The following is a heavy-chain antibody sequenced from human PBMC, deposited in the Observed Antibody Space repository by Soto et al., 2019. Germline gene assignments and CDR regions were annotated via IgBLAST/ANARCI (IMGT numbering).Heavy chain of an antibody. CDR1: GGSFSSYA. D-gene: IGHD6-13*01. CDR2: IVPFFGTA. J-gene: IGHJ6*02. V-gene: IGHV1-69*06. Sequence: QVQLVQSGAAVKKPGSSVKVSCKASGGSFSSYAISWVRQAPGQGLEWMGGIVPFFGTANYAQKFQARVTITADKSTSTAYMELSNLRSEDTAVYYCARDLATPGPRFYYYAMDVWGQGTTVTGSS. CDR3: ARDLATPGPRFYYYAMDV.